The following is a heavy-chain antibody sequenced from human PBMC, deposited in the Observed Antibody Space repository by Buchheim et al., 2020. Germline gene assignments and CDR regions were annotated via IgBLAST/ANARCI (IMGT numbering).Heavy chain of an antibody. CDR1: GFTFSDYY. CDR2: ISSSSSYT. D-gene: IGHD3-10*01. CDR3: ARIAGSGSYYTPFDY. J-gene: IGHJ4*02. V-gene: IGHV3-11*06. Sequence: QVQLVESGGGLVKPGGSLRLSCAASGFTFSDYYMSWIRQAPGKGLEWVSYISSSSSYTNYADSVKGRFTISRDNAKKTLNLQMNSLRAEDTAAYYCARIAGSGSYYTPFDYWGQGTL.